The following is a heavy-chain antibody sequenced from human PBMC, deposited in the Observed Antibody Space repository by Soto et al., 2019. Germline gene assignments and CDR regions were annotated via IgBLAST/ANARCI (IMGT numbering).Heavy chain of an antibody. CDR3: ARDTLYCSGGSCYSDY. CDR1: GYTFTSYG. V-gene: IGHV1-18*01. CDR2: ISAYNGNT. J-gene: IGHJ4*02. Sequence: VKVSCKASGYTFTSYGISWVRQAPGQGLEWMGWISAYNGNTNYAQKLQGRVTMTTDTSTSTAYMGLRSLRSDDTAVYYCARDTLYCSGGSCYSDYWGQGTLVTVSS. D-gene: IGHD2-15*01.